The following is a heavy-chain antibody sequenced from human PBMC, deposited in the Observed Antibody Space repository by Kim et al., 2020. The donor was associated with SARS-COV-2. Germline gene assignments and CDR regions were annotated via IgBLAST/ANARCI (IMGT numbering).Heavy chain of an antibody. Sequence: ASVKVSCKVSGYTLTELSMHWVRQAPGKGLEWMGGFDPEDGETIYAQKFQGRVTMTEDTSTDTAYMELSSLRSEDTAVYYCATEPAYGPLWFRWFDPWGQGTLVTVSS. CDR2: FDPEDGET. CDR3: ATEPAYGPLWFRWFDP. D-gene: IGHD3-10*01. V-gene: IGHV1-24*01. CDR1: GYTLTELS. J-gene: IGHJ5*02.